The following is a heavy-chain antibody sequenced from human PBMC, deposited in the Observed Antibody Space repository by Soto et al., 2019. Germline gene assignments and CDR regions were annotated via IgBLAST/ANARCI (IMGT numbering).Heavy chain of an antibody. Sequence: SLSLTCTVSGGAISTYYWTWIRQPAGKGLEWIGRIYSSGSTKYNPSLQSRVTMSLDTSNNQFSLRLTSVTAADTAVYYCARGQRFSDWFDPWGQGTLVTVSS. CDR2: IYSSGST. CDR1: GGAISTYY. D-gene: IGHD3-3*01. J-gene: IGHJ5*02. V-gene: IGHV4-4*07. CDR3: ARGQRFSDWFDP.